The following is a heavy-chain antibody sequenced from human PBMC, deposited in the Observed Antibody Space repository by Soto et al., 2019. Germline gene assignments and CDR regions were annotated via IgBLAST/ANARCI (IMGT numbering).Heavy chain of an antibody. D-gene: IGHD6-6*01. CDR1: GFTFSSYS. J-gene: IGHJ6*03. CDR3: ASYVIAGLRKYSSSSYYYYYMDV. V-gene: IGHV3-21*01. Sequence: GGSLRLSCAASGFTFSSYSMNWVRQAPGKGLEWVSSISSSSSYIYYADSVKGRFTISRDNAKNSLYLQMNSLRAEDTAVYYCASYVIAGLRKYSSSSYYYYYMDVWGKGTTVTVSS. CDR2: ISSSSSYI.